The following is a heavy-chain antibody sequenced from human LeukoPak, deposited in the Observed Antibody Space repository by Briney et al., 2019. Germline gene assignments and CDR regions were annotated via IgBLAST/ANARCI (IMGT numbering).Heavy chain of an antibody. CDR3: ARGRGRGCGGDCYSFGFDY. V-gene: IGHV1-2*02. CDR1: GYTFTGYY. Sequence: ASVKVSCRASGYTFTGYYMHWVRPAPGQGLEWMGWINPNSGGTNYAQKFQGRVTMTRDTSISTAYMELSRLRSDDTAVYYCARGRGRGCGGDCYSFGFDYWGQGTLVTVSS. J-gene: IGHJ4*02. CDR2: INPNSGGT. D-gene: IGHD2-21*02.